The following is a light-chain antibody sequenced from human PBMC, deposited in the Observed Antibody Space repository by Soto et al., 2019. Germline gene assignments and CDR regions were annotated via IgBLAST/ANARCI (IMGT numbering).Light chain of an antibody. CDR3: QQRSNWQLT. CDR2: DAS. J-gene: IGKJ4*01. V-gene: IGKV3-11*01. Sequence: EIVLTQSPATLSLSPGERVTLSCRASQSISSHLAWYQQKPGQAPRLLMYDASNRATGIPARFSGSGSGTDFTLTISSLEPEDLADYYCQQRSNWQLTFGGGTKVEIK. CDR1: QSISSH.